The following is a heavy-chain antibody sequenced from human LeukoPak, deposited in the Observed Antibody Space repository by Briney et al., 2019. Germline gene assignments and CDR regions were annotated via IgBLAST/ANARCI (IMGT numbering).Heavy chain of an antibody. CDR1: GFTFSTYA. CDR2: ISYDGSNK. V-gene: IGHV3-30*04. CDR3: ARDGGQQLVFATKLHKWFDS. Sequence: SGGSLRLSCAASGFTFSTYAMHWVRQAPGKGLEWVAVISYDGSNKYYADSVKGRFTISRDNSKNTLYLQMNSLRDEDTAVYYCARDGGQQLVFATKLHKWFDSWGQGILVTVSS. J-gene: IGHJ5*01. D-gene: IGHD6-13*01.